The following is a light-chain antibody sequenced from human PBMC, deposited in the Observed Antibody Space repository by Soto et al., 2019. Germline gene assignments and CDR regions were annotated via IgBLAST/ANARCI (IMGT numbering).Light chain of an antibody. CDR2: GNS. V-gene: IGLV1-40*01. CDR1: SSNIGAGYD. CDR3: QSYGSSLSGYV. Sequence: QSVLTQPPSVSGAPGQRVTISCTGSSSNIGAGYDVHWYQQLPGTAPKLLIYGNSNRPSGVPDRFSGSKSGTSASLAITGLQAEDEADYYCQSYGSSLSGYVFGTGTKRTVL. J-gene: IGLJ1*01.